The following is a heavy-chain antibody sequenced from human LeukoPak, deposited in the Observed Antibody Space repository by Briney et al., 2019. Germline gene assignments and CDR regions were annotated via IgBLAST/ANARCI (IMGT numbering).Heavy chain of an antibody. V-gene: IGHV4-59*01. CDR3: ARGGASSEWFDP. J-gene: IGHJ5*02. CDR2: FYSSGTT. CDR1: GDSISGYY. Sequence: SETLSLTCTVSGDSISGYYWSWIRQPPGKGLEWMAFFYSSGTTNYNPSLKSRVSISVDTSNNQFSLNVNSVTAADTAVYYCARGGASSEWFDPWGQGTLVTVSS. D-gene: IGHD6-25*01.